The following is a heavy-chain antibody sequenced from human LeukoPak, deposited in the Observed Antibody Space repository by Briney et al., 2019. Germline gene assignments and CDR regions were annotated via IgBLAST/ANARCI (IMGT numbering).Heavy chain of an antibody. D-gene: IGHD2-15*01. CDR2: ISAYNGNT. V-gene: IGHV1-18*01. CDR3: AVMVVANVHYDY. Sequence: ASVKVSCKASGYTFTSYGISWVRQAPGQGLEWMGWISAYNGNTNYAQKLQGRVTMTTDTSTSTAYMELRSLRSDDTAVYYCAVMVVANVHYDYWGQGALVTVSS. CDR1: GYTFTSYG. J-gene: IGHJ4*02.